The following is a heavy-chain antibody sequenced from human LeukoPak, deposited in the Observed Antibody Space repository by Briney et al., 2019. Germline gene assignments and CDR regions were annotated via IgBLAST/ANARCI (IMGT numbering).Heavy chain of an antibody. CDR2: IYYSGST. V-gene: IGHV4-61*05. J-gene: IGHJ3*02. CDR3: ARGHYDILTGYYEYAFDI. CDR1: GGSIASSSYY. D-gene: IGHD3-9*01. Sequence: SETLSLTCTVSGGSIASSSYYWVWIRQPPGKGLEWIGYIYYSGSTNYNPSLKSRVTISVDTSKNQFSLKLSSVTAADTALYYCARGHYDILTGYYEYAFDIWGQGTMVTVSS.